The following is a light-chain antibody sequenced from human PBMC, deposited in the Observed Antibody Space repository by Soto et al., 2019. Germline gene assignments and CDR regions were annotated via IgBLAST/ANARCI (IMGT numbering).Light chain of an antibody. J-gene: IGKJ5*01. Sequence: ERVMTQSPTSLSVAPGGRTTLSFRASQSVSSNLAWYQQKPGQAPRLLIHGASNRATGIPDRFSGSGSGTDFALTIRRLEPEDFAVFYCEHYDSLAITFGQGTRLEIK. CDR2: GAS. CDR1: QSVSSN. CDR3: EHYDSLAIT. V-gene: IGKV3D-15*01.